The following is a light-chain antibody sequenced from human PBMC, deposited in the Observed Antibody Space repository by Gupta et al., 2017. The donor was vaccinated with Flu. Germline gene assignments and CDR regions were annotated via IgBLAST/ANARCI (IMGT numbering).Light chain of an antibody. J-gene: IGKJ4*01. V-gene: IGKV3-15*01. CDR1: QSVSTN. CDR2: GAS. Sequence: ATLSVSPGERVTLSCRASQSVSTNLAWYQQRPGQAPRLLIYGASTRATGIPARFSGSGSGIEFTLTISSRESEDFAVYYCQQCNTWPTVTFGGGTKVEI. CDR3: QQCNTWPTVT.